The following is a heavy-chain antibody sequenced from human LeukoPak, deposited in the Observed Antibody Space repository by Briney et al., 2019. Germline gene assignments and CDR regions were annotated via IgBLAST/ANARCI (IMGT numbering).Heavy chain of an antibody. CDR1: GGSISSYY. CDR2: IFYSGST. CDR3: AKSNGYGLVDI. Sequence: SETLSLTCTVSGGSISSYYWNWIRQPPGKGLEWIGNIFYSGSTYYSPSLRSRVTISLDTSRNQFSLKLNSVTAADTAVYYCAKSNGYGLVDIWGQGTMVTVSS. J-gene: IGHJ3*02. D-gene: IGHD3-10*01. V-gene: IGHV4-59*12.